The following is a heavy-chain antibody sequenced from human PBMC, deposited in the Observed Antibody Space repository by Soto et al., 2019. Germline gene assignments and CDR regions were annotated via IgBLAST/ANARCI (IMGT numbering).Heavy chain of an antibody. D-gene: IGHD2-2*01. CDR3: ARSLGPSSHFFDY. V-gene: IGHV3-23*01. CDR1: GFTFSSYA. J-gene: IGHJ4*02. CDR2: VSDST. Sequence: EVQLLDSGGGLVQPRGSLRLSCAASGFTFSSYAMSWVRQAPGMGLEWVSTVSDSTYYADSVRGRFAISRDNSENTLYLQMNSLRVEDSAVYYCARSLGPSSHFFDYWGQGTLVTVSS.